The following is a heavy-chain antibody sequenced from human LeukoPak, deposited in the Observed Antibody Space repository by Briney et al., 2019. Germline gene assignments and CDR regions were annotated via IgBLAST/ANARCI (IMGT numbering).Heavy chain of an antibody. V-gene: IGHV1-69*13. D-gene: IGHD3-9*01. CDR3: ARTPVKRYYDILTGYSYDAFDI. Sequence: SVKVSCKASGGTFSSYAISWVRQAPGQGVEWMGGIIPIFGTANYAQKFQGRVTITADESTSTAYMELSSLRSEDTAVYYCARTPVKRYYDILTGYSYDAFDIWGQGTMVTVSS. CDR2: IIPIFGTA. J-gene: IGHJ3*02. CDR1: GGTFSSYA.